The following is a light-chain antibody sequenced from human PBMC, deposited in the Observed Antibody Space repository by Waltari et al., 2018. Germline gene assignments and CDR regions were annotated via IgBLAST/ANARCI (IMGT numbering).Light chain of an antibody. J-gene: IGLJ3*02. CDR3: NSYAGSSSWV. V-gene: IGLV2-14*01. Sequence: QSALTQPASVSGSPGQSITISCTGTSRDIGFYNYVYCYQQHPVKAPKLMIFDVSERPSGVANRFSGSKSGNTASLTISGLQAEDEADYYCNSYAGSSSWVFGGGTKLTVL. CDR1: SRDIGFYNY. CDR2: DVS.